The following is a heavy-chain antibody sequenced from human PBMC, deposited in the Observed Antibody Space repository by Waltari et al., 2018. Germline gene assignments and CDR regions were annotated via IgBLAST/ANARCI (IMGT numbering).Heavy chain of an antibody. CDR2: INHSGST. D-gene: IGHD6-13*01. V-gene: IGHV4-34*01. CDR1: GGSFSGYY. CDR3: ARAVKYSSSWSHYYYYMDV. J-gene: IGHJ6*03. Sequence: QVQLQQWGAGLLKPSETLSLTCAVYGGSFSGYYWSWIRQPPGKGLEWIGEINHSGSTNYNPSLKSRVTISVDTSKTQFSLKLSSVTAADTAVYYCARAVKYSSSWSHYYYYMDVWGKGTTVTVSS.